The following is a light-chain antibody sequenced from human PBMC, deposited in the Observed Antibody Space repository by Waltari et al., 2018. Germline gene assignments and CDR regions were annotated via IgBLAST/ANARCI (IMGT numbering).Light chain of an antibody. CDR2: AAS. CDR3: QQSYRTLT. V-gene: IGKV1-39*01. Sequence: DIQMTQSPSSLSASVGDRVTITCRASQTISNYLNWYQQKPGKAPKLLIYAASSLQSGVPSRFSGSGSGTDFTLTINSLQPEDFATYYCQQSYRTLTFGPGTKVDLQ. CDR1: QTISNY. J-gene: IGKJ3*01.